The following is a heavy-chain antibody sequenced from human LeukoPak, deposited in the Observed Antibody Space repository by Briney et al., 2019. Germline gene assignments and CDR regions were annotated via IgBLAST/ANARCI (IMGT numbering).Heavy chain of an antibody. CDR2: TYNSGTT. CDR1: GGSVSSANYY. Sequence: SETLSLTCTVSGGSVSSANYYWSWIRQPPGKGLEWIGYTYNSGTTSYNPSLKSRVTISLDMSRNQFSLKVNSVTAADTAVYYCARDTYSGTYAGSGTGYWGQGALVTVSS. CDR3: ARDTYSGTYAGSGTGY. J-gene: IGHJ4*02. V-gene: IGHV4-61*01. D-gene: IGHD1-26*01.